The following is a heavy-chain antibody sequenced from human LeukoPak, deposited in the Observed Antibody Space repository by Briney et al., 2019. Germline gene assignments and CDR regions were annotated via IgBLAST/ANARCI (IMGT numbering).Heavy chain of an antibody. CDR3: AKDYDSSGWAAFDI. J-gene: IGHJ3*02. V-gene: IGHV3-30*18. CDR1: GFTFNSFG. D-gene: IGHD3-22*01. Sequence: GGSLRLSCAASGFTFNSFGMHWVRQAPGKGLEWVAVISYDGSNKHFADSVKGRFTISRDNSKNTLYLQMNSLRAEDTAVYYCAKDYDSSGWAAFDIWGQGTMVTVSS. CDR2: ISYDGSNK.